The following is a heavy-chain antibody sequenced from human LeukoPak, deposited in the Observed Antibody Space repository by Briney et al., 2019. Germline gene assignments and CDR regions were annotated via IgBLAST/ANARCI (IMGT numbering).Heavy chain of an antibody. V-gene: IGHV4-4*02. CDR1: GGSISSSNW. D-gene: IGHD6-13*01. CDR2: IYHSGST. Sequence: PSETLSLTCAVPGGSISSSNWWSWVRQPPGKGLEWIGEIYHSGSTNYNPSLKSRVTMSVDKSKNQYSLKLSSVTAADTAVYYCARHMRGGPHSSSHFRPYNWFDPWGQGTLVTVSS. J-gene: IGHJ5*02. CDR3: ARHMRGGPHSSSHFRPYNWFDP.